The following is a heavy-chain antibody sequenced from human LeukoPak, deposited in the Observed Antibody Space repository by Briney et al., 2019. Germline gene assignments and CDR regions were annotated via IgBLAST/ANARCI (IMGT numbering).Heavy chain of an antibody. CDR2: ISYDGSNK. D-gene: IGHD2-15*01. V-gene: IGHV3-30*18. J-gene: IGHJ4*02. CDR1: GFTFSTYG. Sequence: PGGSLRLPCAASGFTFSTYGMHWVRQAPGKGLEWVAVISYDGSNKYYADSVKGRFTISRDNSKNTLYLHMSSLRAEDTAVYHCAKDENFCSGFSCYKDQSDYWGQGTLVTVSS. CDR3: AKDENFCSGFSCYKDQSDY.